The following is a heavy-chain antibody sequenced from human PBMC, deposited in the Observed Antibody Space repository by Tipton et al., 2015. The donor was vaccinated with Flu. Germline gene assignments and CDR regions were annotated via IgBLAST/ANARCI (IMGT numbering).Heavy chain of an antibody. CDR1: GGSISNYY. Sequence: TLSLTCTVSGGSISNYYWSWIRQPPGKGLEWIGYVYYNGITNYNPSLQSQVSISVDTSKNQFSLRLTSVTAADTAVYYCARDSHCGGECYSRLTYYHGLDVWGQGTTVTVSS. D-gene: IGHD2-21*01. CDR2: VYYNGIT. J-gene: IGHJ6*02. V-gene: IGHV4-59*01. CDR3: ARDSHCGGECYSRLTYYHGLDV.